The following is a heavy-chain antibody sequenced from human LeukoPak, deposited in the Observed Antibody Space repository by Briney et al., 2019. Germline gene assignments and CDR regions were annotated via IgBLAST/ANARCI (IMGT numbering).Heavy chain of an antibody. CDR2: INPNSGGT. J-gene: IGHJ4*02. CDR3: ARAPDYYDSSGSN. D-gene: IGHD3-22*01. Sequence: ASVKVSCKASGYTFTGYYMHWVRQAPGQGLEWIGRINPNSGGTNYAQKFQGRVTMTRDTSISTAYMELSRLRSEDTAVYYCARAPDYYDSSGSNWGQGTLVTVSS. V-gene: IGHV1-2*06. CDR1: GYTFTGYY.